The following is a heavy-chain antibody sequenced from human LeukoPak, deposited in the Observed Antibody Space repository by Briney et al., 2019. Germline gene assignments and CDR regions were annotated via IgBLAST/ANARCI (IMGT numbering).Heavy chain of an antibody. J-gene: IGHJ4*02. D-gene: IGHD1-26*01. V-gene: IGHV1-2*02. CDR1: GYTFTGYY. CDR3: ASAYSGCYPPN. Sequence: ASVKVSCKASGYTFTGYYMHWVRQAPGQGREWMGWINPNSGGANYARKFQGRVTMTRDMAISTADMELSRLRANDTAVYDCASAYSGCYPPNWGQGTMVIVSS. CDR2: INPNSGGA.